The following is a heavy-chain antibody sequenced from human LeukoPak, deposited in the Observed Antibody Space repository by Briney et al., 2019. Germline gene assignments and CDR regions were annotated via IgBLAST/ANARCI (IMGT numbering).Heavy chain of an antibody. CDR1: GFTVSSHW. D-gene: IGHD1-26*01. J-gene: IGHJ4*02. CDR3: ARGSGSYGLWDY. V-gene: IGHV3-74*01. CDR2: IYGDT. Sequence: GGSLRHSCAASGFTVSSHWVHWVRQAPGKGLVWVSRIYGDTYYADSVKGRFTISRDNAKNTLYLQMDSLRPEDTAVYYCARGSGSYGLWDYWGQGTLVTVSS.